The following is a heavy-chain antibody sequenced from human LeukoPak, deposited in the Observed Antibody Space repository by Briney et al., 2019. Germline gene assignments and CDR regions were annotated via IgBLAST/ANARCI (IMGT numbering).Heavy chain of an antibody. Sequence: PSETLSLTCTVSGGSISSYYWSWIRQPPGKGLEWIGYIYYSGSTNYNPSLKSRVTISVDTSKNQFSLKLSSVTAADTAVYYCAGAGDGYNFDAFDIWGQGTMVTVSS. CDR1: GGSISSYY. V-gene: IGHV4-59*08. CDR3: AGAGDGYNFDAFDI. CDR2: IYYSGST. D-gene: IGHD5-24*01. J-gene: IGHJ3*02.